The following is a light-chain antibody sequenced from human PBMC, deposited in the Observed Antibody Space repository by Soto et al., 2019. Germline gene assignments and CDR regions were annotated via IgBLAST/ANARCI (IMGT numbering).Light chain of an antibody. J-gene: IGKJ4*01. CDR2: GAS. CDR1: RSVSNR. Sequence: EILITQSPATLSVSPGETVTFSCRASRSVSNRLAWYQHKPGQAPRLLISGASNGATGIPPKLSGSGPGTEFTLTVDSXQSDDIAVYYCQQYYNWPVTFGGGTKVDIK. V-gene: IGKV3-15*01. CDR3: QQYYNWPVT.